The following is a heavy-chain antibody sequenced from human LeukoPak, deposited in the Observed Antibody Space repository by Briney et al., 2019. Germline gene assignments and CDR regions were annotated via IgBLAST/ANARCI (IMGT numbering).Heavy chain of an antibody. Sequence: GGSLRLSCAASGFTFSRYAMHWVRQAPGKGLEWVAVISYDGNNKYYADSVKGRFAISRGNSKNTLYLQMNSLRAEDTAVYYCANSERGFSFDYWGQGTLVTVSS. CDR3: ANSERGFSFDY. J-gene: IGHJ4*02. CDR2: ISYDGNNK. V-gene: IGHV3-30*09. D-gene: IGHD3-10*01. CDR1: GFTFSRYA.